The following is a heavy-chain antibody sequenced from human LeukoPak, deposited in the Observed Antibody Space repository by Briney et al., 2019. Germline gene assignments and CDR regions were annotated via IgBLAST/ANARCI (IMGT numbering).Heavy chain of an antibody. J-gene: IGHJ4*02. CDR1: GGSISSSNDC. D-gene: IGHD5/OR15-5a*01. CDR3: AREILGGLRDY. CDR2: IYYSGST. V-gene: IGHV4-39*02. Sequence: PSETLSLTCTVSGGSISSSNDCWDWFRQPPGKGLEWIGKIYYSGSTYYNPSLKSRVTISVDTSKNQFSLKLSSVTAADTAVYFCAREILGGLRDYWGQGALVTVSS.